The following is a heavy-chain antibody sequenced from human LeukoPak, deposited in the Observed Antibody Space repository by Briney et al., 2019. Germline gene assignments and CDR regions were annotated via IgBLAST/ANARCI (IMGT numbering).Heavy chain of an antibody. CDR1: GGSLSGYY. J-gene: IGHJ5*02. D-gene: IGHD3-10*01. V-gene: IGHV4-34*01. CDR3: ARLGFGELLSWFDP. Sequence: SETLSLTCAVYGGSLSGYYWSWIRQPPGKGLEWIGEINHSGSTNYNPSLKSRVTISVDTSKNQFSLKLSSVTAADTAVYYCARLGFGELLSWFDPWGQGTLVTVSS. CDR2: INHSGST.